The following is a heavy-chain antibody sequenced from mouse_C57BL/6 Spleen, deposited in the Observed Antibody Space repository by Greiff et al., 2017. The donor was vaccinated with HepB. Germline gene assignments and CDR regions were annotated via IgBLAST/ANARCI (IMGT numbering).Heavy chain of an antibody. CDR1: GYSITSGYY. D-gene: IGHD3-3*01. J-gene: IGHJ2*01. V-gene: IGHV3-6*01. Sequence: VQLKESGPGLVKPSQSLSLTCSVTGYSITSGYYWNWIRQFPGNKLEWMGYISYDGSKYYNPSLKNRISITRDTSKNQFFLKLNSVTTEDTATYYCARDMLGYWGQGTTLTVSS. CDR2: ISYDGSK. CDR3: ARDMLGY.